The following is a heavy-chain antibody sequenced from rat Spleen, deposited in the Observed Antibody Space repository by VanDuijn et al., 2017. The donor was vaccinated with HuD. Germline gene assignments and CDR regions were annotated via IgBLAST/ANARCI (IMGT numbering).Heavy chain of an antibody. CDR3: TIHPRY. J-gene: IGHJ2*01. Sequence: QVQLKESGPGLVQPSQTLSLTCTVSGFSLSNYGVLWVRQPPGKGLEWMGGIWGDGSTDYNSALKSRLSISRDTSKNQVFLKMNSLQTDDTGTYYCTIHPRYWGQGLMVTVSS. CDR2: IWGDGST. V-gene: IGHV2-13*01. CDR1: GFSLSNYG. D-gene: IGHD3-1*01.